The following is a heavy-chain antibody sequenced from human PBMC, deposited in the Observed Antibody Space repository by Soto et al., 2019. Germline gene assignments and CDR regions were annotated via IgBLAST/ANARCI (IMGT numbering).Heavy chain of an antibody. V-gene: IGHV3-48*02. CDR3: ARDGIADYYYYYGMDV. D-gene: IGHD6-13*01. CDR2: ISSSSSTI. J-gene: IGHJ6*02. Sequence: GGSLRLSCAASGFTFSSYSMNWVRQAPGKGLEWVSYISSSSSTIYYADSVKGRFTISRDNAKNSLYLQMNSLRDEDTAVYYCARDGIADYYYYYGMDVWGQGTTVTVSS. CDR1: GFTFSSYS.